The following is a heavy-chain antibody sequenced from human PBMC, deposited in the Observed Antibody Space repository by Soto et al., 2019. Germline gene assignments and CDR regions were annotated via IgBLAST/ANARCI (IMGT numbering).Heavy chain of an antibody. CDR2: INHSGST. Sequence: QVQLQQWGAGLLKPSETLSLTCAVYGGSFSGYYWSWIRQPPGKGLEWIGEINHSGSTNYNPSLKSRVTISVDTSKNQFSLKLSSVTDADTAVYYCARYYDILTGYFDYWGQGTLVTVSS. J-gene: IGHJ4*02. V-gene: IGHV4-34*01. CDR3: ARYYDILTGYFDY. CDR1: GGSFSGYY. D-gene: IGHD3-9*01.